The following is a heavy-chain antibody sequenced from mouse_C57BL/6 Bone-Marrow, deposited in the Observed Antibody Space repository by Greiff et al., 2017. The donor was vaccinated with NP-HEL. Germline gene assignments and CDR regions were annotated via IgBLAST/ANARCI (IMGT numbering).Heavy chain of an antibody. V-gene: IGHV1-9*01. CDR3: ARDDYSSWFAY. Sequence: VQLQESGAELMKPGASVKLSCKATGYTFTGYWIEWVKQRPGHGLEWIGEILPGSGSTNYNEKFKGKATFTADPSSNTAYMQLSSLTTEESAIYDCARDDYSSWFAYWGQGTLVTVSA. CDR1: GYTFTGYW. J-gene: IGHJ3*01. CDR2: ILPGSGST. D-gene: IGHD2-12*01.